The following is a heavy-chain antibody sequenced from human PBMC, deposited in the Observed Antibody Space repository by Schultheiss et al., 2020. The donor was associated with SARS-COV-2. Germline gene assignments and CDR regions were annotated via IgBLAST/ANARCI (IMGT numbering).Heavy chain of an antibody. CDR2: IWYDGSNK. CDR3: ASSGSTVAGTQLDY. CDR1: GFTFSSYG. J-gene: IGHJ4*02. Sequence: GGSLRLSCAASGFTFSSYGMHWVRQAPGKGLEWVAVIWYDGSNKYYADSVKGRFTISRDNSKNTLYLQMNSLRAEDTAVYYCASSGSTVAGTQLDYWGQGTLVTVSS. V-gene: IGHV3-33*01. D-gene: IGHD6-19*01.